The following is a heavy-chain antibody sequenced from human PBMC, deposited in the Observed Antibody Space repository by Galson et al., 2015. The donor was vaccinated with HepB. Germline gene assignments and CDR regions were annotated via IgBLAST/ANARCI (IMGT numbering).Heavy chain of an antibody. CDR1: GYTFNTYY. CDR2: INPGTGAT. Sequence: SVKVSCKASGYTFNTYYIHWVRQAPGQGPEWMGIINPGTGATVYPQKFQGRVTMTRDTSTSTVYMDLSSLRSEDTAVYYCSRGGVARGVETSWGYCDSWGQGTLVTVSS. CDR3: SRGGVARGVETSWGYCDS. J-gene: IGHJ4*02. V-gene: IGHV1-46*02. D-gene: IGHD4-23*01.